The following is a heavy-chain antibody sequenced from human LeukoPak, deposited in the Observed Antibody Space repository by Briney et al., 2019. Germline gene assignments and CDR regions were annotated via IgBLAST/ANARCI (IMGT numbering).Heavy chain of an antibody. CDR2: IYYGGSA. CDR1: GGSINNGDYY. D-gene: IGHD6-13*01. Sequence: KPSQTLSLTCNVSGGSINNGDYYWSWIRQPPGKGLEWIGYIYYGGSAYYNPSLKSRVTISVDTSKNQFSLNLTSMTAADTAVYYCAREPGSSSWFDYWGQGTLVTVSS. V-gene: IGHV4-30-4*08. CDR3: AREPGSSSWFDY. J-gene: IGHJ4*02.